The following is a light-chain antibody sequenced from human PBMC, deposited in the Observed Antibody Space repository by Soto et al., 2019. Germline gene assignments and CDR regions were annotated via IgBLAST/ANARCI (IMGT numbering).Light chain of an antibody. J-gene: IGLJ2*01. CDR1: SGHRSYI. CDR3: ETWDSNIRV. Sequence: QPVLTQSSSASASLGSSVKLTCTLSSGHRSYIIAWHQQQPWKAPRYLMKLEGSGSYNKGSGVPDRFSGSSSGADRYLTMSNLQSEYEADYYCETWDSNIRVFGGGTQLTGL. V-gene: IGLV4-60*03. CDR2: LEGSGSY.